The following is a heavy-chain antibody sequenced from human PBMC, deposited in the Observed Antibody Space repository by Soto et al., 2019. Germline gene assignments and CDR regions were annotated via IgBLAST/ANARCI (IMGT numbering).Heavy chain of an antibody. V-gene: IGHV4-30-2*01. Sequence: QLQLQESGSGLVKPSQTLSLTCAVSGGSISSGGYSWSWLRQPPGKGLDWIGYIFHSGSTYYNPSLTRRETMKVDGPKNPDSLEQSSVTYADAAGYYGGSEGASGSPDWYFNVCGRGTLVTVSS. J-gene: IGHJ2*01. D-gene: IGHD1-26*01. CDR3: GSEGASGSPDWYFNV. CDR2: IFHSGST. CDR1: GGSISSGGYS.